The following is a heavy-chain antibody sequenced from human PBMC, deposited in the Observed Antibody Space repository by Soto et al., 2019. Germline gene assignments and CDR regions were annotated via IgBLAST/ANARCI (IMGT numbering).Heavy chain of an antibody. D-gene: IGHD5-18*01. CDR3: AREGVDTAMVPLDYYYYYYMDV. CDR1: GYTFTSYA. CDR2: INAGNGNT. V-gene: IGHV1-3*01. Sequence: ASVKVSCKASGYTFTSYAMHWVRQAPGQRLEWMGWINAGNGNTKYSQKFQGRVTITRDTSASTAYMGLGSLRPEDTAVDYCAREGVDTAMVPLDYYYYYYMDVWGKGTTVTVSS. J-gene: IGHJ6*03.